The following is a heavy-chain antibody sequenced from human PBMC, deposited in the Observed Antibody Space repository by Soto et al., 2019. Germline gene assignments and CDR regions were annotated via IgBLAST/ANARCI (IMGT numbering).Heavy chain of an antibody. Sequence: QLQLQESGSGLVKPSQTLSLTCAVSGGSISSGGYSWSWIRPPPGKGVEGIGYIYHSGSTYYNPSLKSRVTISVDRSKNQFSLKLSSVTAADTAVYYCAAGGGLPRYYWGQGTLVTVSS. CDR1: GGSISSGGYS. D-gene: IGHD5-12*01. V-gene: IGHV4-30-2*01. J-gene: IGHJ4*02. CDR2: IYHSGST. CDR3: AAGGGLPRYY.